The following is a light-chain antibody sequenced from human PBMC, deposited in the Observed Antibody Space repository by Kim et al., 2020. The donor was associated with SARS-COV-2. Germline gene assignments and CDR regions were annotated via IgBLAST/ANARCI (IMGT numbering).Light chain of an antibody. CDR1: QSVSSYY. CDR3: QQYGSSPYS. Sequence: LSPEERATLSCRASQSVSSYYLAWYQQNPGQAPRLLIYGASSRATGIPDRFSGSGSGTDFTLTISRLEPEDFAVYYCQQYGSSPYSFGQGTKLEI. J-gene: IGKJ2*03. CDR2: GAS. V-gene: IGKV3-20*01.